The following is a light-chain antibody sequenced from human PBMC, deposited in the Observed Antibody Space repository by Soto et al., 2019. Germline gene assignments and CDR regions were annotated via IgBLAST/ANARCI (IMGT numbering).Light chain of an antibody. CDR2: DAS. Sequence: EIVLTQSPATLSLSPGERATLSCRASQSVGSYLAWYQQKPGQAPRLLIYDASNRATGIPARFSGSGSGTDFTLTLSSLEPEDFAVYYCHQRSDWPPWTFGQGTKVEIK. CDR3: HQRSDWPPWT. CDR1: QSVGSY. J-gene: IGKJ1*01. V-gene: IGKV3-11*01.